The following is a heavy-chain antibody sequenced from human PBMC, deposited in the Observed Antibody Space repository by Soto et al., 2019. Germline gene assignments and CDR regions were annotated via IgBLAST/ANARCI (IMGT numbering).Heavy chain of an antibody. D-gene: IGHD1-7*01. J-gene: IGHJ4*02. CDR3: ARVALSGTMPGGVDS. CDR2: IIPMFASA. Sequence: QVQLMQSGPEVKKPGSSVRVSCKASGGTFSTHSVTWLRQAPGQGLEWMGGIIPMFASAKYSQRFQGRLSISADESATTAYMELTSLRSEDTAIYYCARVALSGTMPGGVDSWGQGTLVSVSS. V-gene: IGHV1-69*01. CDR1: GGTFSTHS.